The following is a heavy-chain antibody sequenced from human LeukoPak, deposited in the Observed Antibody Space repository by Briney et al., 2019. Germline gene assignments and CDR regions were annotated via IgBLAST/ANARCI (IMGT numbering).Heavy chain of an antibody. CDR1: GGSISSSSYY. J-gene: IGHJ5*02. V-gene: IGHV4-39*07. D-gene: IGHD1-26*01. Sequence: SETLSLTCTVSGGSISSSSYYWGWIRQPPGKGLEWIGSIYYSGSTYYNPSLKSRVTISVDTSKNQFSLKLSSVTAADTAVYYCARGTKWDELEGNWFDPWGQGTLVTVSS. CDR3: ARGTKWDELEGNWFDP. CDR2: IYYSGST.